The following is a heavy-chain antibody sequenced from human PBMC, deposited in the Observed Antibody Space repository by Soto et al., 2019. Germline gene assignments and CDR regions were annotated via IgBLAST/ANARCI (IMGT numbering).Heavy chain of an antibody. CDR2: IRSKAYGGTT. V-gene: IGHV3-49*03. Sequence: GGSLRLSCTASVFTFGDYAMSWFRQAPGKGLEWVGFIRSKAYGGTTEYAASVKGRFTISRDDSKSIAYLQMNSLKTEDTAVYYCKMITFGGVTPLDYWGQGTLVTVSS. CDR1: VFTFGDYA. J-gene: IGHJ4*02. CDR3: KMITFGGVTPLDY. D-gene: IGHD3-16*01.